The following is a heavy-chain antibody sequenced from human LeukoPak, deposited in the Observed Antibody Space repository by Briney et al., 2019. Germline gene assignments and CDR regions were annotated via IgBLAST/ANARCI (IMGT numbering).Heavy chain of an antibody. CDR1: GSTFNNYN. CDR2: ITSSGTYI. J-gene: IGHJ6*03. V-gene: IGHV3-21*04. Sequence: GGSLRLSCATSGSTFNNYNMNWVRQAPGRALEWVSSITSSGTYIFYADSVKGRFTISRDNAKNSLYLQMNSLRAEDTAVYYCARAMSYYDFWSGYRNYYYMDVWGKGTTVTVSS. D-gene: IGHD3-3*01. CDR3: ARAMSYYDFWSGYRNYYYMDV.